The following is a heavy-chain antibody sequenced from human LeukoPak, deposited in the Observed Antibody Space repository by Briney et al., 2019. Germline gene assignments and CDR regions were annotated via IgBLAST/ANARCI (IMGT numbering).Heavy chain of an antibody. CDR2: INPSSGST. D-gene: IGHD6-13*01. CDR1: GYTFTGYN. J-gene: IGHJ4*02. CDR3: ARDSSNWSFDY. V-gene: IGHV1-46*01. Sequence: ASVKVSCKASGYTFTGYNMHWVRQAPGQGPEWMAIINPSSGSTAYAQKFQGRVTLTRDTSTNTHYMELSSLRSEDTAIYYCARDSSNWSFDYWGQGTPVTVSP.